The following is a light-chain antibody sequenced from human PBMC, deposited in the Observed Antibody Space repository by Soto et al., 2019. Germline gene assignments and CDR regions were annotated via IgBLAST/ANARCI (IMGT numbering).Light chain of an antibody. V-gene: IGKV3D-15*01. CDR2: GTS. Sequence: EIVMPQSPAPLSVSPGETATLSCRTSQSVSSNLAWYQQKPGQAPRLLIYGTSTRATGIPARFSGSGSGTEFTLTIGYLRPGDSAVYFGQQYHDWVTFGGGPKVEI. J-gene: IGKJ4*01. CDR1: QSVSSN. CDR3: QQYHDWVT.